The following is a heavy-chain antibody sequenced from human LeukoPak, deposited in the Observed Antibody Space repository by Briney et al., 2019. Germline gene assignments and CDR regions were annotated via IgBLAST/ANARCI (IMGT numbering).Heavy chain of an antibody. Sequence: ASVKVSCKASGYTFTSYAMHWVRQAPGERLEWMGWINAGNGNTKYSQKFQGRVTITRDTSASTAYMELSGLRSEDTAVYYCARGDIVVVPAAREYFQHWGQGTLVTVSS. CDR3: ARGDIVVVPAAREYFQH. D-gene: IGHD2-2*01. CDR1: GYTFTSYA. J-gene: IGHJ1*01. V-gene: IGHV1-3*01. CDR2: INAGNGNT.